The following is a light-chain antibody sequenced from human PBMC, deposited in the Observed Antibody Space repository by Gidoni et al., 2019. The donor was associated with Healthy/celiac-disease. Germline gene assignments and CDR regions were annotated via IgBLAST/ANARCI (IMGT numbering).Light chain of an antibody. J-gene: IGKJ4*02. V-gene: IGKV1-5*01. CDR2: DAS. Sequence: IQLTQSPATLSASVGDRVSITCRASQSASTWLAWYQQKPGKVPDLLIYDASNLASGIPSRFSGSGSGTEFTLTISSLQPDDFATYYCQQYNLFPLTFGGGTKVEMK. CDR1: QSASTW. CDR3: QQYNLFPLT.